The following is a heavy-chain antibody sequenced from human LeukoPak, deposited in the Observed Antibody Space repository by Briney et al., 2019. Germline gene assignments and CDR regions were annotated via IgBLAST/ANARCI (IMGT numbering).Heavy chain of an antibody. Sequence: SVKVSCKASGYTFSSYAISWVRQAPGQGLEWMGWISAYSGSSNYAQHLQGRVTLTTDTSTSTAYMELRSLRSDDTAVYYCARDRDQHYYGSGYYFDYWGQGTLVTVSS. J-gene: IGHJ4*02. V-gene: IGHV1-18*01. CDR2: ISAYSGSS. CDR1: GYTFSSYA. CDR3: ARDRDQHYYGSGYYFDY. D-gene: IGHD3-22*01.